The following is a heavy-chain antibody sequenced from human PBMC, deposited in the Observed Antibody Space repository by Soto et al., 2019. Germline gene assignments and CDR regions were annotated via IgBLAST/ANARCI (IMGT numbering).Heavy chain of an antibody. Sequence: SETLSLTRTGSCGSIISYYWIWIRQPAGQGLDCIGRIYTSGSTNYNPSLKSRVTMSVDTSKNQFSLKLSSVTAADTAVYYCARYPGPIGKYSSSANYYYGMDVWGQGTTVTVSS. J-gene: IGHJ6*02. V-gene: IGHV4-4*07. CDR3: ARYPGPIGKYSSSANYYYGMDV. CDR2: IYTSGST. D-gene: IGHD6-6*01. CDR1: CGSIISYY.